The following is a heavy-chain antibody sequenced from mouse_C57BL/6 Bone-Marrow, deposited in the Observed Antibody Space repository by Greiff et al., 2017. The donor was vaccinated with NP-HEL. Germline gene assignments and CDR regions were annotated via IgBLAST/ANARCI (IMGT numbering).Heavy chain of an antibody. CDR1: GYTFTSYG. D-gene: IGHD1-1*01. Sequence: QVQLKESGAELARPGASVKLSCKASGYTFTSYGISWVKQRTGQGLEWIGEIYPRSGNTYYNEKFKGKATLTADKSSSTAYMELRSLTSEDSAVYFCARHYYYGSPSFAYWGQGTLVTVSA. V-gene: IGHV1-81*01. CDR3: ARHYYYGSPSFAY. J-gene: IGHJ3*01. CDR2: IYPRSGNT.